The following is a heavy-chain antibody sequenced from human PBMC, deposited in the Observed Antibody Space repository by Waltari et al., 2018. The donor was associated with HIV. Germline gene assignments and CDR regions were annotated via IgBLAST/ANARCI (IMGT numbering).Heavy chain of an antibody. J-gene: IGHJ6*02. D-gene: IGHD6-19*01. CDR2: INPKSDGT. V-gene: IGHV1-2*02. CDR1: GYTFTGYH. Sequence: QVQLVQSGAEVKKPGASVKVSCKASGYTFTGYHLQWARQPPGQGLAWMGWINPKSDGTNYAQKFQGRVTMTRDTSTSTAYMELSRLRSDDTALYYCARDRIAVTGSYYYGMDVWGQGTTVTVSS. CDR3: ARDRIAVTGSYYYGMDV.